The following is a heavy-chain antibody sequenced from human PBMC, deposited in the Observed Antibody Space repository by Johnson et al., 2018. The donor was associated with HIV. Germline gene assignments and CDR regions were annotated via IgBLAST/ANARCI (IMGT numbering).Heavy chain of an antibody. CDR2: IKQDGSEN. D-gene: IGHD6-19*01. Sequence: VQLVESGGGLVQPGGSLRLSCAASGFTFSTYWMSWVRQAPGKGLEWVANIKQDGSENYYVDSVKGRFTISRDNAKNPLYLQMSSLRVEDTALYYCATRRRTQQWLLRSAFDIWGQGTMVTVSS. V-gene: IGHV3-7*03. J-gene: IGHJ3*02. CDR3: ATRRRTQQWLLRSAFDI. CDR1: GFTFSTYW.